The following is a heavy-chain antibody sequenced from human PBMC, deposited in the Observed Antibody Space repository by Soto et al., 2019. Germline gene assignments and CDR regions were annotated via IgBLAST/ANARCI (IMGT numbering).Heavy chain of an antibody. CDR1: GVSTSDYY. CDR3: ARHAGDCNSVTCAGTWYFDL. D-gene: IGHD2-2*01. CDR2: MYNSGST. Sequence: QVQLQESGPGLVKPSETLSLTCIVSGVSTSDYYWSWIRQPPGKGLEWIAYMYNSGSTDYNPSLKTRVTMSVDTSRNQFSLKLRSVTAADTAVYYCARHAGDCNSVTCAGTWYFDLWGRGTLVTVSP. V-gene: IGHV4-59*08. J-gene: IGHJ2*01.